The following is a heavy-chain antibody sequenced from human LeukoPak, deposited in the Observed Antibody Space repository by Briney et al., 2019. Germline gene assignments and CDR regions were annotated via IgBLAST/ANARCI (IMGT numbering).Heavy chain of an antibody. CDR2: IIPIFGTA. V-gene: IGHV1-69*13. CDR3: AQRAYYYDSTFIFDY. Sequence: SVKVSCQASGYTFTSYGISWVRQAPGQGLEWMGGIIPIFGTANYAQKFQGRVTITADESTSTAYMELSSLRSEDTAVYYCAQRAYYYDSTFIFDYWGQGTLVTVSS. D-gene: IGHD3-22*01. J-gene: IGHJ4*02. CDR1: GYTFTSYG.